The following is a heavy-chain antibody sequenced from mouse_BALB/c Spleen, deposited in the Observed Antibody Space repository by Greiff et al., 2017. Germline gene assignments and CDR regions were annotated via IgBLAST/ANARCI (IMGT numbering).Heavy chain of an antibody. CDR3: ARDWDYYYGPGYGNYFDY. J-gene: IGHJ2*01. V-gene: IGHV2-9*02. Sequence: QVQLKESGPGLVAPSQSLSITCTVSGFSLTSYGVHWVRQPPGKGLEWLGVIWAGGSTNYNSALMSRLSISKDNSKSQVFLKMNSLQTDDTAMYYCARDWDYYYGPGYGNYFDYWGQGTTLTVSS. CDR2: IWAGGST. CDR1: GFSLTSYG. D-gene: IGHD1-1*01.